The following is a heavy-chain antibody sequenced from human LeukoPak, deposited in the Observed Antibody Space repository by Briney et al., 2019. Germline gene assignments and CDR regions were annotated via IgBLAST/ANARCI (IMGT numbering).Heavy chain of an antibody. CDR1: GGSISSSSYY. J-gene: IGHJ5*02. Sequence: SETLSLTCTVSGGSISSSSYYWVWIRQPPGKGLEWIGSIYYSGSTYYNPSLKSRVTISVDTSKNQFSLKLSSVTAADTAVYYCARQTRGYGYRFDPWGQGTLVTVSS. CDR2: IYYSGST. V-gene: IGHV4-39*01. D-gene: IGHD5-18*01. CDR3: ARQTRGYGYRFDP.